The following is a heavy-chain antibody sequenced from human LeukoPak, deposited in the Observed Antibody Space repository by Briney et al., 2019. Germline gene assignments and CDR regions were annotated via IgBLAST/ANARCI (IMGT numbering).Heavy chain of an antibody. CDR1: GFTFSSYS. CDR2: ISSSSSTI. CDR3: ARGRSGAFDI. V-gene: IGHV3-48*01. Sequence: AGGSLRLSCAASGFTFSSYSMNWVRQAPGKGLEWVSYISSSSSTIHYADSVKGRFTISRDNAKNSLYLQMNSLRAEDTAVYYCARGRSGAFDIWGQGTMVTVSS. J-gene: IGHJ3*02.